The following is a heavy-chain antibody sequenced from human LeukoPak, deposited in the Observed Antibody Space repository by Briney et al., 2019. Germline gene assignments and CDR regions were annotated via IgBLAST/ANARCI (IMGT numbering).Heavy chain of an antibody. CDR1: GYSFTSYW. CDR3: ARQRCTNGVCYTSGPLDY. CDR2: IYPGDSDT. J-gene: IGHJ4*02. V-gene: IGHV5-51*01. D-gene: IGHD2-8*01. Sequence: GESLKISCQGSGYSFTSYWIGWVRQMPGKGLEWMGIIYPGDSDTRYSPSFQGQVTISADKSISTAYLQWSSLKASDTAMYYCARQRCTNGVCYTSGPLDYWGQGTLVTVSS.